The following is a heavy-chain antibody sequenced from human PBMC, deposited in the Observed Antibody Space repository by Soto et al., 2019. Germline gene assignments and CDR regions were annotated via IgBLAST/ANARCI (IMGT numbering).Heavy chain of an antibody. D-gene: IGHD2-15*01. CDR3: ARGQVVAAQH. J-gene: IGHJ4*02. V-gene: IGHV4-30-2*01. Sequence: SETLSLTCAVSGGSISSGGYSWSWIRQPPGKGLEWIGYIYHSGSTYYNPSLKKRVTISVDRSKKQFSLKLSSVTAADTAVYYCARGQVVAAQHWGQGTLVTVSS. CDR1: GGSISSGGYS. CDR2: IYHSGST.